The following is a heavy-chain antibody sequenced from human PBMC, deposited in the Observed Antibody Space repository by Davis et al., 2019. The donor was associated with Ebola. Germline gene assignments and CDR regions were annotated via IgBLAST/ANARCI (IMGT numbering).Heavy chain of an antibody. CDR3: ARGGAAADQARTLEIDY. Sequence: SETLSLTCTVSGGSISSSSYYWGWIRQPPGKGLEWIGEINHSGSTNYNPSLKSRVTISVDTSKNQFSLKLSSVTAADTAVYYCARGGAAADQARTLEIDYWGQGTLVTVSS. CDR1: GGSISSSSYY. J-gene: IGHJ4*02. CDR2: INHSGST. V-gene: IGHV4-39*07. D-gene: IGHD6-13*01.